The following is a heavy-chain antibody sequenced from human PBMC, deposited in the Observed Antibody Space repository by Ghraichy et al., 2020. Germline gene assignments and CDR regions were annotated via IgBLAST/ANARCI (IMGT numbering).Heavy chain of an antibody. D-gene: IGHD6-19*01. V-gene: IGHV4-34*01. Sequence: SETLSLTCAVYGGSFSGYYWSWIRQPPGKGLEWIGEINHSGSTNYNPSLKSRVTISVDTSKNQFSLKLSSVTAADTAVYYCARDPKIQRLVRLKPFDCWGQGTLVTVSS. J-gene: IGHJ4*02. CDR3: ARDPKIQRLVRLKPFDC. CDR1: GGSFSGYY. CDR2: INHSGST.